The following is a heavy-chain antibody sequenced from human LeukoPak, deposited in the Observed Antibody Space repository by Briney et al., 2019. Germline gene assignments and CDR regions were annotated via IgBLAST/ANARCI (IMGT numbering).Heavy chain of an antibody. J-gene: IGHJ4*02. D-gene: IGHD6-19*01. CDR1: GFTFSNAW. CDR3: VRDGSGYDY. V-gene: IGHV3-7*05. Sequence: GGSLRLSCAASGFTFSNAWMSWVRQAPGKGLEWVANINQGGSEKYYLNSVKGRFTISRDNAKNSLYLQMNSLRADDTAIYYCVRDGSGYDYWGQGTLVTVSS. CDR2: INQGGSEK.